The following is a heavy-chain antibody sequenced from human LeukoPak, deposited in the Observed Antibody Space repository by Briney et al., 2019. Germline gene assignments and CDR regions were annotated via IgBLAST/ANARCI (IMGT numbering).Heavy chain of an antibody. CDR3: ARDPEPGYSSGPYFDY. V-gene: IGHV1-18*01. D-gene: IGHD6-19*01. CDR1: GYTFTSYG. CDR2: ISAYNGNT. J-gene: IGHJ4*02. Sequence: GASVKVSCKASGYTFTSYGISWVRQAPGQGLEWMGWISAYNGNTNYAQKPQGRVTMTSDTSTSTAYMELRSLRSDDTAVYYCARDPEPGYSSGPYFDYWGQGTLVTVSS.